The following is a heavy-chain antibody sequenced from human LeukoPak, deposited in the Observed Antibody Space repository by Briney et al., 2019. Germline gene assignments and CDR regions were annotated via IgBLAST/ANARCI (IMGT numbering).Heavy chain of an antibody. D-gene: IGHD5-24*01. CDR2: IFSSESSNT. V-gene: IGHV4-59*08. J-gene: IGHJ6*03. Sequence: SETLSLTCSVSNGSFSTYYWGWIRQPPGKRLEWIGYIFSSESSNTNYNPSLNGRVTISVDTSKTQFSLTLNSVTAADTAVYYCARAGDGYYYYYYMDVWGKGTTVTVSS. CDR1: NGSFSTYY. CDR3: ARAGDGYYYYYYMDV.